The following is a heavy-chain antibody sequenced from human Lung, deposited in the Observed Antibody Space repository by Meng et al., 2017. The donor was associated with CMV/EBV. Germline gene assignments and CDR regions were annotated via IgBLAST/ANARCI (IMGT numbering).Heavy chain of an antibody. CDR3: ARAIVKNGKRQFDY. CDR2: ISPYNDDT. CDR1: GYTFIDYH. V-gene: IGHV1-2*04. D-gene: IGHD1-1*01. J-gene: IGHJ4*02. Sequence: QVQLAQSGAEVKEPGASVKLSCKTSGYTFIDYHIHWVRQAPGQGLEWMGWISPYNDDTIYARDFQGWVTMTRDTSNRTLYMEVSRLRFDDTAVYYCARAIVKNGKRQFDYWGQGTLVTVSS.